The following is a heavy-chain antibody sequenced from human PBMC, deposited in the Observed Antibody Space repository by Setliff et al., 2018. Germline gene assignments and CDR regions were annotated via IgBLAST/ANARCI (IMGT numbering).Heavy chain of an antibody. Sequence: PSETLSLTCAVSGYSISSGYYWGWIRQPPGKGLEWIGNIYHSGSTYYNPSLKSRVTISVDTSKNQFSLKLSSVTAADMAVYYCARQPEGGYYDSSGYYGMAPYYFDYWGQGTLVTVSS. J-gene: IGHJ4*02. D-gene: IGHD3-22*01. CDR2: IYHSGST. V-gene: IGHV4-38-2*01. CDR3: ARQPEGGYYDSSGYYGMAPYYFDY. CDR1: GYSISSGYY.